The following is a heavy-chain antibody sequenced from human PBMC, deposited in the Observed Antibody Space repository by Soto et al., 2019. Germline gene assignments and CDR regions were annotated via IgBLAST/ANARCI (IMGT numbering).Heavy chain of an antibody. J-gene: IGHJ2*01. CDR3: ASAKYGDFYWDFDL. Sequence: EVQLVQSAAEVKKPGESLKISCKASGFSFTAYWIGWVRQMPGKGLEWMGIIYPAASHTIYSPSFQGQVTISADKSISTAYLQWNSLKDSDTAIYYCASAKYGDFYWDFDLWGRGTQVTVSS. D-gene: IGHD4-17*01. V-gene: IGHV5-51*03. CDR2: IYPAASHT. CDR1: GFSFTAYW.